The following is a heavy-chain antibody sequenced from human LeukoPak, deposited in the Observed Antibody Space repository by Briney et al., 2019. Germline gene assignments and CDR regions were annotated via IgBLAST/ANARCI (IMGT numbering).Heavy chain of an antibody. D-gene: IGHD3-3*01. CDR1: GFTFSSYA. J-gene: IGHJ6*02. Sequence: GGSLRLPCAASGFTFSSYAMSWVRQAPGKGLEWVSYIIGGGSNIYYADSVKSRFTVSSDDAKNSLYLQMNTLRAEDTAVYYCARTPTYGFWSGYTLDVWGQGTTVTVSS. V-gene: IGHV3-48*03. CDR3: ARTPTYGFWSGYTLDV. CDR2: IIGGGSNI.